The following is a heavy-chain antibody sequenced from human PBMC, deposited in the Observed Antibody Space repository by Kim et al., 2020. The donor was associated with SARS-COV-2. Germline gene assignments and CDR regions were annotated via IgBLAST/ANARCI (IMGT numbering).Heavy chain of an antibody. J-gene: IGHJ4*02. V-gene: IGHV3-21*01. CDR1: GFTFSSYS. D-gene: IGHD2-15*01. CDR2: ISSSSSYI. Sequence: GGSLRLSCAASGFTFSSYSMNWVRQAPGKGLEWVSSISSSSSYIYYADSVKGRFTISRDNAKNSLYLQMNSLRAEDTTVYYCCVVAASMDWGQGTLVTFSS. CDR3: CVVAASMD.